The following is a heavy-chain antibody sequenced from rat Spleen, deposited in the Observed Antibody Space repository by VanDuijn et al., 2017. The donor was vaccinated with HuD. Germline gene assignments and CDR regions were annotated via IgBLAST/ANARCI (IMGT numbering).Heavy chain of an antibody. V-gene: IGHV5-31*01. CDR2: ITNTGGST. J-gene: IGHJ4*01. CDR1: GFTFNNYW. CDR3: TRDGSDSYRYNYWGYYVMDA. Sequence: EVQLVESGGGLVQPGRSLKLSCVASGFTFNNYWMTWIRQAPGKGLEWVASITNTGGSTYYPDSVKGRFTISRDNAKSTLYLQMNSLRSEDTATYYCTRDGSDSYRYNYWGYYVMDAWGQGASVTVSS. D-gene: IGHD1-5*01.